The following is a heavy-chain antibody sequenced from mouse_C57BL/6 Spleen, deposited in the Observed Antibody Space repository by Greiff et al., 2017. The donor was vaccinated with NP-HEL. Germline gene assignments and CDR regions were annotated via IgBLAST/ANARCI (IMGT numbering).Heavy chain of an antibody. Sequence: VQLQQPGAELVRPGTSVKLSCKASGYTFTSYWMHWVKQRPGQGLEWIGVIDPSDSYTNYNQKFKGKATLTVDTSSSTAYMQLSSLTSEDSAVYYCARSGPLYGSSYVAWFAYWGQGTLVTVSA. CDR2: IDPSDSYT. V-gene: IGHV1-59*01. D-gene: IGHD1-1*01. CDR1: GYTFTSYW. CDR3: ARSGPLYGSSYVAWFAY. J-gene: IGHJ3*01.